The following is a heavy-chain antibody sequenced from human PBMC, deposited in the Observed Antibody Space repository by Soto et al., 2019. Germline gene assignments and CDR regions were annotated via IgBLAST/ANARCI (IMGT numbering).Heavy chain of an antibody. Sequence: QVQLVESGGGVVQPGRSLRLSCAASGFTFSSYAMHWVRQAPGKGLEWVAVISYDGSNKYYADSVKGRFTIPSDNSKNTLYLQMTSLRAENTAVYFCARPDVTPFDYSGQGTLVTVSS. CDR1: GFTFSSYA. D-gene: IGHD2-15*01. CDR3: ARPDVTPFDY. CDR2: ISYDGSNK. J-gene: IGHJ4*02. V-gene: IGHV3-30-3*01.